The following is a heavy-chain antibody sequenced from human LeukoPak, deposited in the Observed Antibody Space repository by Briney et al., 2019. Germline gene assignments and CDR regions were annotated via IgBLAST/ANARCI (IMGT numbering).Heavy chain of an antibody. D-gene: IGHD2-2*01. CDR3: ARLGRTSYWYFDL. J-gene: IGHJ2*01. V-gene: IGHV4-59*08. CDR1: GGSISSYY. CDR2: IYYSGST. Sequence: PSETLSLTCTVSGGSISSYYWSWIRQPPGKGLEWIGYIYYSGSTNYNPSLKSRVTISVDTSKNQFSLKLSSVTVADTAVYYCARLGRTSYWYFDLWGRGTLVTVSS.